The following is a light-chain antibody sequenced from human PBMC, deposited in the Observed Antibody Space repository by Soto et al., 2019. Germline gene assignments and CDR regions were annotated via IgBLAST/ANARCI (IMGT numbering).Light chain of an antibody. CDR2: GAS. CDR1: QSVSSSY. CDR3: QQYGSSPVT. Sequence: EIVLTQSPGTLSLSPGARATLSCRASQSVSSSYVAWYQQKPGQAPRLLIYGASSRATGSPDRFSGSGSGTEFTLTISRLEPEDFAVYYCQQYGSSPVTFDQGTKVDIK. J-gene: IGKJ1*01. V-gene: IGKV3-20*01.